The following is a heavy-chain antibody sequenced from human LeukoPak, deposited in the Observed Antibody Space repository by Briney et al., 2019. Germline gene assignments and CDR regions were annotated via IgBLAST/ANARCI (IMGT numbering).Heavy chain of an antibody. V-gene: IGHV3-74*01. CDR2: INSDGSST. CDR1: GFTFSSYW. Sequence: GSLRLSCAASGFTFSSYWMHWVRQAPGKGLVWVSRINSDGSSTSYADSVKGRFTISRDNAKNSVFLQMDSLRDEDTGVYYCARDGSGWSRDYWGHGTLVTVSS. D-gene: IGHD6-19*01. J-gene: IGHJ4*01. CDR3: ARDGSGWSRDY.